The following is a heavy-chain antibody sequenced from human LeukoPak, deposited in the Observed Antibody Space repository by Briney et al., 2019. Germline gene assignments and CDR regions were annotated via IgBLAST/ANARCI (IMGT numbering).Heavy chain of an antibody. V-gene: IGHV3-15*01. CDR2: IKSKTDGGTT. CDR1: GFTFSNAG. CDR3: TSDSNPHIVVVPAATDY. D-gene: IGHD2-2*01. J-gene: IGHJ4*02. Sequence: PGGSLRLSCAASGFTFSNAGMSWVRQAPGKGLEWVGRIKSKTDGGTTDYAAPVKGRFTISRDDSKNTLYLQMNSLKTEDTAVYYCTSDSNPHIVVVPAATDYWGQGTLVTVSS.